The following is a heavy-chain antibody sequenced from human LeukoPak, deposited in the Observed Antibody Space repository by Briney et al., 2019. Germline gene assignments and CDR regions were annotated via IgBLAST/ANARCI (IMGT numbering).Heavy chain of an antibody. CDR1: GDSVSSNSAA. J-gene: IGHJ6*02. V-gene: IGHV6-1*01. CDR2: TYYRSKWYN. CDR3: ARESVYSYGTRAPYYYYYGMDV. D-gene: IGHD5-18*01. Sequence: SQTPSLTCAISGDSVSSNSAAWNWIRQSPSRGLEWLGRTYYRSKWYNDYAVSVKSRITINPDTSKNQFSLQLNSVTPEDTAVYYCARESVYSYGTRAPYYYYYGMDVWGQGTTVTVSS.